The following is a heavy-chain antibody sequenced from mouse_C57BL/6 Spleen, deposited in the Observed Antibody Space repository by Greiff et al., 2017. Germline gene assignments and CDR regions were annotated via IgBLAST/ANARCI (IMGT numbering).Heavy chain of an antibody. V-gene: IGHV1-53*01. CDR1: GYTFTSYW. D-gene: IGHD2-4*01. CDR2: INPSNGGT. Sequence: QVQLQQPGTELVKPGASVKLSCKASGYTFTSYWMHWVKQRPGQGLEWIGNINPSNGGTNYNEKFKSKATLTVEKSSSTAYMQLSSLTSEDSAVYYCAREGGYDYLWFAYWGQGTLVTVSA. CDR3: AREGGYDYLWFAY. J-gene: IGHJ3*01.